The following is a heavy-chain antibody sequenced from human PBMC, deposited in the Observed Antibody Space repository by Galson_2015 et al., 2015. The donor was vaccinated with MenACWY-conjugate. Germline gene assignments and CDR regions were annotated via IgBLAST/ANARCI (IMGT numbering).Heavy chain of an antibody. D-gene: IGHD5-12*01. CDR3: AKGARDIYYFDY. CDR2: IYYTGST. Sequence: ETLSLTCTVSGGSISSYYWSWVRQPPGKGLEWIGYIYYTGSTNYSPSLKSRVTISVDTSKNQFSLKLNSVTAADTAVYYCAKGARDIYYFDYWGQGALVTVSS. CDR1: GGSISSYY. J-gene: IGHJ4*02. V-gene: IGHV4-59*01.